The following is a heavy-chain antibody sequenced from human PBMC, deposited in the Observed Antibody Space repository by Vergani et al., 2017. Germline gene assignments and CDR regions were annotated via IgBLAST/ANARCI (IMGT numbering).Heavy chain of an antibody. V-gene: IGHV4-34*01. CDR3: ARGLTVVVVAATRGMDV. D-gene: IGHD2-15*01. CDR2: INHSGST. CDR1: GGSFSGYY. Sequence: QVQLQQWGAGLLKPSETLSLTCAVYGGSFSGYYWRWIRQPPGKGLEWIGEINHSGSTNYNPSLKSRVTISVDTSKNQFSLKLSSVTAADTAVYYCARGLTVVVVAATRGMDVWGQGTTVTVSS. J-gene: IGHJ6*02.